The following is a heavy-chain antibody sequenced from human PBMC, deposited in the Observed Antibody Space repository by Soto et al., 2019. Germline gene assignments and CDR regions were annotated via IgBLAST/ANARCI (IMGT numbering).Heavy chain of an antibody. V-gene: IGHV3-72*01. CDR3: AKDGAPITMIVVVINGGSYFDY. CDR2: TRNKANSYTS. Sequence: GGSLRLSCAASGFTFSDHYMDWVRQAPGKGLEWVGRTRNKANSYTSEYAASVKDRFTISRDDSKNSLYLQMNSLRAEDTAVYYCAKDGAPITMIVVVINGGSYFDYWGQGTLVTVSS. CDR1: GFTFSDHY. J-gene: IGHJ4*02. D-gene: IGHD3-22*01.